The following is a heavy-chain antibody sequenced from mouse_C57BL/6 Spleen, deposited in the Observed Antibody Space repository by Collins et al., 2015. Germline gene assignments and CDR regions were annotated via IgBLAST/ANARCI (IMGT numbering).Heavy chain of an antibody. CDR3: APSQAGYFDV. J-gene: IGHJ1*01. V-gene: IGHV9-3-1*01. CDR2: INTYTGEP. D-gene: IGHD6-1*01. Sequence: QIQLAQSGPELKKPGETVKISCKASGYTFTNYGMNWVKQAPGKGLKWMGWINTYTGEPTYADDFKGRFAFSLETSASTAYLQINNLKNEDTATYFCAPSQAGYFDVWGAGTTVTVSS. CDR1: GYTFTNYG.